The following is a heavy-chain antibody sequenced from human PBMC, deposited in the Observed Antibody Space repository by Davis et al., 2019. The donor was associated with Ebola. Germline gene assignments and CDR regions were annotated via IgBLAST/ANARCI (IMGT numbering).Heavy chain of an antibody. CDR2: INPDGGRT. CDR3: TRDFDRVRE. J-gene: IGHJ4*02. CDR1: RGFW. V-gene: IGHV3-74*01. D-gene: IGHD3-22*01. Sequence: GESLKISCAAFRGFWMHWVRQAPGKGLVWVSRINPDGGRTGYADSVKGRFTISRDSAKNTVYLQMHSLRVEDTAVYYCTRDFDRVREWGQGTLVTVSS.